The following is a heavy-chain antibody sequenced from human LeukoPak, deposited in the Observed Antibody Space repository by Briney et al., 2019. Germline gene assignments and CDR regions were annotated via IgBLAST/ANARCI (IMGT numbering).Heavy chain of an antibody. V-gene: IGHV4-59*01. J-gene: IGHJ5*02. D-gene: IGHD3-10*01. CDR1: GDSITSYY. CDR3: ARALGSFGSGSYYPKWFDP. Sequence: KTSETLSLTCAVSGDSITSYYWSWIRQPPGKGLEWIGYIYYSGGTNYNPSLKSRVSISVDTSKNHFSLRLSSVTAADTAVYYCARALGSFGSGSYYPKWFDPWGQGTLVTVSS. CDR2: IYYSGGT.